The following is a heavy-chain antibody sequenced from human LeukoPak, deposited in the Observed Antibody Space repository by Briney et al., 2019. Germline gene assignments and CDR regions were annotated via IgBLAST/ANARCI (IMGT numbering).Heavy chain of an antibody. D-gene: IGHD3-22*01. CDR1: GYTFTTYD. CDR3: ARAMFYYDSSGYYAWFDP. CDR2: MNSISGNT. V-gene: IGHV1-8*01. J-gene: IGHJ5*02. Sequence: VKVSCKASGYTFTTYDINWVRQAPGQGLEWMGLMNSISGNTGYAQKFQGRVTMTRDTSISTAYMELSNLTSEDTGVYSARAMFYYDSSGYYAWFDPWGQGTQVTVSS.